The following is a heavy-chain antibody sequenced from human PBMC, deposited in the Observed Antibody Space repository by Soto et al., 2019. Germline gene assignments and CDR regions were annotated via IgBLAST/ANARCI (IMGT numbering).Heavy chain of an antibody. D-gene: IGHD3-10*01. Sequence: PSETLSLTCTVSGGSISSYYWSWIRQPPGKGLEWIGYIYYSGSTNYNPSLKSRVTISVDTSKNQFSLKLSSVTAADTAVYYCAREARFGEPTIRYYYGTDVWGQGTTVTVSS. CDR1: GGSISSYY. CDR3: AREARFGEPTIRYYYGTDV. V-gene: IGHV4-59*01. CDR2: IYYSGST. J-gene: IGHJ6*02.